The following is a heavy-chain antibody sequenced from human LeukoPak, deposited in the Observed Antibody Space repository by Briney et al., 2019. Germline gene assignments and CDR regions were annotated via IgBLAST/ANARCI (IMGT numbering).Heavy chain of an antibody. V-gene: IGHV1-2*02. D-gene: IGHD3-3*02. CDR3: ARVRLADERAWAY. J-gene: IGHJ4*02. Sequence: ASVTVSCKASGYTFSDFYIHWVRQAPGQGLEYVGWITPKSGDTYSPQRFQGRVTMTRDASISTAYMELSSLRSDDTAVYFCARVRLADERAWAYWGQGTLVTVSS. CDR2: ITPKSGDT. CDR1: GYTFSDFY.